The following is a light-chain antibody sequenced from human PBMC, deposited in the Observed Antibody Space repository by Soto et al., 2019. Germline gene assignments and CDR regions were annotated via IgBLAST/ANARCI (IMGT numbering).Light chain of an antibody. Sequence: IQLTQSPSSLSASVGDRVTITCRASQGISSYLAWYQQKPGKAPKLMIYAASTLQSGVPSRFSGSGSGTDYTRNTSSLQPEELAADYCQEPNSYPPQKFGQRTKVQIK. J-gene: IGKJ1*01. CDR3: QEPNSYPPQK. CDR2: AAS. V-gene: IGKV1-9*01. CDR1: QGISSY.